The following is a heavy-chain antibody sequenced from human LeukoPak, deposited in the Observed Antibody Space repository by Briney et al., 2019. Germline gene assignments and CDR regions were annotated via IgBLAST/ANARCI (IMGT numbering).Heavy chain of an antibody. V-gene: IGHV3-48*03. CDR1: ESTFSTYE. CDR3: WGTDKTGPETFDV. J-gene: IGHJ3*01. D-gene: IGHD3-16*01. Sequence: GGSLRLSCEASESTFSTYEMNWVRQAPGKGLEWIAYIMGGGRVIYYKDSVKGRFIISRDNAKKSLFLQMNSLRVEDTAVYYCWGTDKTGPETFDVWGLGTMVTVSS. CDR2: IMGGGRVI.